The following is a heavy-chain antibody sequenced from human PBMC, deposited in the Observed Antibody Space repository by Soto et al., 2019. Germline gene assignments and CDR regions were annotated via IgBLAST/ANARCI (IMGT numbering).Heavy chain of an antibody. CDR1: GGPISSGSYY. Sequence: PSETLSLTCTVSGGPISSGSYYWAWIRQPPGKGLEWIGSIFYSGSTFYNPSLKSRVTISVDTSKNHLSLNLSSVTAADTAVYYCARLYGDYAMEWLDPWGQGTLVTVSS. CDR2: IFYSGST. J-gene: IGHJ5*02. D-gene: IGHD4-17*01. CDR3: ARLYGDYAMEWLDP. V-gene: IGHV4-39*02.